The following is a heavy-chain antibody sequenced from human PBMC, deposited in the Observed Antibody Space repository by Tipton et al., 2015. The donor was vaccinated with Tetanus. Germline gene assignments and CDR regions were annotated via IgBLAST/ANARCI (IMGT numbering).Heavy chain of an antibody. D-gene: IGHD3-10*01. CDR1: GFTFSDCA. V-gene: IGHV3-73*01. CDR2: ISTKSAGYAT. J-gene: IGHJ5*02. CDR3: TRDAGSYNWLDP. Sequence: SLRLSCAVSGFTFSDCAIHWARQASGKGLEWIGRISTKSAGYATSYGESVRGRFTVSRDDSTNTAFLEMRSLRNEDTAVYLCTRDAGSYNWLDPWGQGTLVTVSS.